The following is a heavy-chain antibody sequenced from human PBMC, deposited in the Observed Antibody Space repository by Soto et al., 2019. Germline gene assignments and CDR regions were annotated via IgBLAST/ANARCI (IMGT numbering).Heavy chain of an antibody. CDR2: ISGSGGST. CDR3: AGRGYGGNVRGREGPNIDY. J-gene: IGHJ4*02. CDR1: GFTSSSYA. V-gene: IGHV3-23*01. Sequence: GGSLRLSCAASGFTSSSYAMSWVRQAPGKGLEWVSAISGSGGSTYYADSVKGRFTISRDNSKNTLYLQMNSLRAEDTAVYYWAGRGYGGNVRGREGPNIDYWGQGTLVTVSS. D-gene: IGHD3-10*01.